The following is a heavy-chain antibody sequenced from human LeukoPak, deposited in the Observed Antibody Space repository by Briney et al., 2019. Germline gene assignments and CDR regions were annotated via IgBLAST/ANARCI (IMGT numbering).Heavy chain of an antibody. CDR1: VCTYSSYA. D-gene: IGHD6-13*01. CDR2: VIPIFGTA. CDR3: ARGLRKQLVNWFDP. Sequence: SVKVSCKSSVCTYSSYAIGRVRQAPGQGLEWMGGVIPIFGTANYAQTFQGRVTITADESTSTAYMELSSLRSEDTAVYYCARGLRKQLVNWFDPWGQGTLVTVSS. V-gene: IGHV1-69*13. J-gene: IGHJ5*02.